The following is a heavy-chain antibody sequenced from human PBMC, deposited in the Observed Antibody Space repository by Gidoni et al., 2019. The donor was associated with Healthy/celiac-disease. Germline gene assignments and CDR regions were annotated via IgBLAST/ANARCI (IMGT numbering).Heavy chain of an antibody. CDR2: ISYDGSNK. D-gene: IGHD2-2*01. CDR1: GFTFSRYG. Sequence: QVQLVESGGGVVQPGRSLRLSCAASGFTFSRYGMHWVRQAPGKGLEWVAVISYDGSNKYYADSVKGRFTISRDNSKNTLYLQMNSLRAEDTAVYYCAKDLVPAAGLFDYWGQGTLVTVSS. CDR3: AKDLVPAAGLFDY. V-gene: IGHV3-30*18. J-gene: IGHJ4*02.